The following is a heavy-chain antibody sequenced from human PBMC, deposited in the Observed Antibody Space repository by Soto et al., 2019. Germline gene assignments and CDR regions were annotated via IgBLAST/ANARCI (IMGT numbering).Heavy chain of an antibody. J-gene: IGHJ5*02. CDR3: ARTDYHDSSDNWFDP. D-gene: IGHD3-22*01. V-gene: IGHV4-30-2*01. CDR1: GGSISSGGYS. Sequence: SETLSLTCAVSGGSISSGGYSWSWIRQPPGKGLEWIGYIYHSGSTYYNPSLKSRVTISVDRSKNQFSLKLSSVTAADTAVYYCARTDYHDSSDNWFDPWGQGTLVTVSS. CDR2: IYHSGST.